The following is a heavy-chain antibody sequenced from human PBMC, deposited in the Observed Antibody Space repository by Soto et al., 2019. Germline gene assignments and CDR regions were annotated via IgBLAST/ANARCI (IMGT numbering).Heavy chain of an antibody. J-gene: IGHJ4*02. V-gene: IGHV3-48*02. D-gene: IGHD3-10*01. CDR2: ISSSSSTI. CDR3: ARDESLWDYGSRRPIDY. Sequence: EVQLVESGGGLVQPGGSLRLSCAASGFTFSSYSMNWVRQAPGKGLEWVSYISSSSSTIYYADSVKGRFTISRDNAKNSLSRQMSSLRDEGTAVYYCARDESLWDYGSRRPIDYWGQGTLVTVSS. CDR1: GFTFSSYS.